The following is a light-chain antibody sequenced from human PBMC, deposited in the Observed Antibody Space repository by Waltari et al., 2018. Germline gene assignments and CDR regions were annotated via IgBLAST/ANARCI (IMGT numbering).Light chain of an antibody. CDR3: QTWGTGLGV. J-gene: IGLJ3*02. Sequence: QLVLTQSPSASASLGASVTLTCTLSSGHSSYAIAWHQQQPEKGPRYLMKLNSDGSHSKGDGIPGRVSGSSSGADRYLTISSLQSEDEADYYCQTWGTGLGVFGGGTKLTVL. CDR2: LNSDGSH. CDR1: SGHSSYA. V-gene: IGLV4-69*01.